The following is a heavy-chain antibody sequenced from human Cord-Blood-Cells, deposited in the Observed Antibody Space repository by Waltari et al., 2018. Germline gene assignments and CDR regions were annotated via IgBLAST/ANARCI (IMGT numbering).Heavy chain of an antibody. J-gene: IGHJ3*02. Sequence: EVQLVQSGAEVKKPGESLKISCKGSGYSFTSYWIGWVRQMPGKGLEWMGIIYHGDPTPNYRRPYPGQVTIAAEKSLSTAYLQWSSLKASDTAMYYCARPADGYCSSTSCPVAFDIWGQGTMVTVSS. D-gene: IGHD2-2*01. CDR2: IYHGDPTP. CDR1: GYSFTSYW. V-gene: IGHV5-51*03. CDR3: ARPADGYCSSTSCPVAFDI.